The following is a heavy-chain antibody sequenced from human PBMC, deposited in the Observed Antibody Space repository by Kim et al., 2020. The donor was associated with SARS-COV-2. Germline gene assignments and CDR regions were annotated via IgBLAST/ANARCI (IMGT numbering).Heavy chain of an antibody. D-gene: IGHD5-12*01. CDR1: GGSISSSSYY. CDR2: IYYSGST. V-gene: IGHV4-39*01. Sequence: SETLSLTCTVSGGSISSSSYYWGWIRQPPGRGLEWIGSIYYSGSTYYNPSLKSRVTISVDTSKNQFSLKLSSVTAADTAVYYCARHEGGFPDYWGQGTLVTVSS. CDR3: ARHEGGFPDY. J-gene: IGHJ4*02.